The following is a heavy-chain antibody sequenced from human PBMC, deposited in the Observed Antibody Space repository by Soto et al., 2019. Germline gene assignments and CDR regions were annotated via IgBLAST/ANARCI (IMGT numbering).Heavy chain of an antibody. Sequence: SETLSLTCTVSGGSISSGGYYWSWIRQHPGKGLEWIGYTYYSGSTYYNPSLKSRVTISVDTSKNQFSLKLSSVTAADTAVYYCARTDYYDSSGYAYYFDYWGQGTLVTVSS. J-gene: IGHJ4*02. CDR2: TYYSGST. CDR1: GGSISSGGYY. CDR3: ARTDYYDSSGYAYYFDY. V-gene: IGHV4-31*03. D-gene: IGHD3-22*01.